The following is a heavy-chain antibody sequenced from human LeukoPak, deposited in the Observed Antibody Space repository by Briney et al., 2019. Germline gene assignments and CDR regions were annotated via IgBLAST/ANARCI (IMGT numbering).Heavy chain of an antibody. V-gene: IGHV3-48*03. CDR2: SSSGSTM. Sequence: SSSGSTMYYADSVKGRFTISRDNAKSSLYLQMNSLRAEDTAIYYCASSSWYALDYWGQGTLVTVSS. D-gene: IGHD6-13*01. CDR3: ASSSWYALDY. J-gene: IGHJ4*02.